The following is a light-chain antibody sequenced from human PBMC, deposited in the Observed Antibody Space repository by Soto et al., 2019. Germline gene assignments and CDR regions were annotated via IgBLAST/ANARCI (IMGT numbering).Light chain of an antibody. Sequence: DIVMTQSPDSLAVSLGERATINCKSSQSVLYSSNNKNYLAWYQQKPGQPPKLLIYWASTRESGVPDRFSGSGSGTDFTLTISSLQAEDVAVYHCQQYYSTPYTFGQGPSWRSN. CDR2: WAS. CDR3: QQYYSTPYT. J-gene: IGKJ2*01. CDR1: QSVLYSSNNKNY. V-gene: IGKV4-1*01.